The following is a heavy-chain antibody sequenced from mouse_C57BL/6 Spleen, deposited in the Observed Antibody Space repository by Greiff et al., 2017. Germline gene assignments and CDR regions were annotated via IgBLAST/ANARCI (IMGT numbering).Heavy chain of an antibody. CDR2: ISSGSSTI. V-gene: IGHV5-17*01. CDR1: GFTFSDYG. D-gene: IGHD3-2*02. J-gene: IGHJ4*01. Sequence: EVQLLESGGGLVKPGGSLKLSCAASGFTFSDYGMHWVRQAPEKGLEWVAYISSGSSTIYYADTVKGRFTISRDNAKNTLFLQMTSLRSEDTAMYYCASSSGYGAMDYWGQGASVTVSS. CDR3: ASSSGYGAMDY.